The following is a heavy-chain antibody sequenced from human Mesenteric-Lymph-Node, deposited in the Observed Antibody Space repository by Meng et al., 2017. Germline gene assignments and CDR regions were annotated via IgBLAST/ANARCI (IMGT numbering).Heavy chain of an antibody. Sequence: GESLKISCAASGFTFSNSWMAWLRQAPGKGLELVANMNQDGSVKNYVDSVKGRFAISRDNAKNSLYLQLNSLRAEDTALYYCARDPAYGAYDIWGQGTMVTVSS. D-gene: IGHD2-21*01. CDR2: MNQDGSVK. CDR3: ARDPAYGAYDI. CDR1: GFTFSNSW. V-gene: IGHV3-7*01. J-gene: IGHJ3*02.